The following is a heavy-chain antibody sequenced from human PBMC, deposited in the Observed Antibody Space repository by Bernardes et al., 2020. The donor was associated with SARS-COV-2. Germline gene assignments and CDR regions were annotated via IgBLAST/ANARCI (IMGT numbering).Heavy chain of an antibody. Sequence: GGSLSLSCAASGFTFSTSWLHWVRQAPGTGLVWVSRISGDGTTTDYADFVKGRFTISRDNAKNTLYLQLNSLRVEDTAVYFCTRGISSDWGQGTLVSVS. CDR3: TRGISSD. CDR2: ISGDGTTT. V-gene: IGHV3-74*01. CDR1: GFTFSTSW. J-gene: IGHJ4*02. D-gene: IGHD2-15*01.